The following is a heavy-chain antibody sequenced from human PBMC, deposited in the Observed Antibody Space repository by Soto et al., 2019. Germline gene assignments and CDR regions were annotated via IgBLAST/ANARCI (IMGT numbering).Heavy chain of an antibody. Sequence: QVQLVQSGAEVKNPGSSVKVSCKASGGTFSSYAISWVRQAPGQGLEWMGGIIPSFGTANYAQKFQGRVTITADESTSTAYMELSSLRSEDTAVYYCARSRVTYYYDRSALDIWGQGTMVTVSS. CDR2: IIPSFGTA. J-gene: IGHJ3*02. CDR1: GGTFSSYA. V-gene: IGHV1-69*01. CDR3: ARSRVTYYYDRSALDI. D-gene: IGHD3-22*01.